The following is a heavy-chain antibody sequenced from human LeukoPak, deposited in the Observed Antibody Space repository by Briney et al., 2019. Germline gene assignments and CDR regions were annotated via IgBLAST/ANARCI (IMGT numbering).Heavy chain of an antibody. Sequence: GGSLRLSCAASGFTFSGSAMHWVRQASGKGLEWVGRIRSKANSYATAYAASVKGRFTISRDDSKNTAYLQMNSLKTEDTAVYYCTTRDYDSSGYYYPSFDYWGQGTLVTASS. V-gene: IGHV3-73*01. D-gene: IGHD3-22*01. CDR3: TTRDYDSSGYYYPSFDY. CDR1: GFTFSGSA. J-gene: IGHJ4*02. CDR2: IRSKANSYAT.